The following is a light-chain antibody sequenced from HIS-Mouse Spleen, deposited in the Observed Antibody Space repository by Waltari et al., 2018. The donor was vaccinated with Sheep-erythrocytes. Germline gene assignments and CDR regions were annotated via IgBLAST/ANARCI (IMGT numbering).Light chain of an antibody. CDR1: QSVSRSY. V-gene: IGKV3-20*01. CDR2: GAS. J-gene: IGKJ4*01. CDR3: QQYGSSPPLT. Sequence: EIVLTQSPGTLSLSPGERATLSCRASQSVSRSYLAWYQQKPGQAPRLLIYGASSRATGIPDRFSCSGSGTDFTLTISRLEPEDFAVDYCQQYGSSPPLTFGGGTKVEIK.